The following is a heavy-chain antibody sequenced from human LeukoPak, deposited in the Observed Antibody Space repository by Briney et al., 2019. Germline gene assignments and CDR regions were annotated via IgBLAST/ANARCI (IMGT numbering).Heavy chain of an antibody. Sequence: GGSLRLSWAASGFTFSSYAMHWVRPAPGGGLECVAFIQSDGSNKYYSDSVKGRFTISRDNSKNTLFLQMNSLRVEDTAVYYCATHCSGTSCHRDYWGQGTLVTVSS. CDR2: IQSDGSNK. V-gene: IGHV3-30*02. CDR3: ATHCSGTSCHRDY. CDR1: GFTFSSYA. J-gene: IGHJ4*02. D-gene: IGHD2-2*01.